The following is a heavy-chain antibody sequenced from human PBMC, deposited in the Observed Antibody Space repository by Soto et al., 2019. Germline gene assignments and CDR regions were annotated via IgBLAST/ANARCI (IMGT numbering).Heavy chain of an antibody. D-gene: IGHD3-16*01. CDR2: ISSSGDNT. CDR1: GFTFSSNA. V-gene: IGHV3-23*01. CDR3: AKGGRAADV. J-gene: IGHJ6*02. Sequence: EVQLLESGGGLLQPGGSLRLSCAASGFTFSSNAMSWVRQAPGKGLDWVSIISSSGDNTYYADSVKGRFTISRDNSQSTLYLQINTLRAEDTAVYYCAKGGRAADVWGQGTTVTVSS.